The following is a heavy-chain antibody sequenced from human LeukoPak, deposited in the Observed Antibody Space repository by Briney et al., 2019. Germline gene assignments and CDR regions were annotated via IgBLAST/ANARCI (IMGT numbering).Heavy chain of an antibody. Sequence: ATVKISCKVSGYTLTDYYMHWVQQAPGKGLEWMGLVDPEDGEAIYAEKFQCRVTISADTSTDTAYMELSSLRSEDTAVYYCATGYILAYWGQGTLVTVSS. D-gene: IGHD2-2*02. CDR3: ATGYILAY. J-gene: IGHJ4*02. CDR2: VDPEDGEA. CDR1: GYTLTDYY. V-gene: IGHV1-69-2*01.